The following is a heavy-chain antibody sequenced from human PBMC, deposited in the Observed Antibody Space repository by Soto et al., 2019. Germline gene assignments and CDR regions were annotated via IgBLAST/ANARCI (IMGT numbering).Heavy chain of an antibody. Sequence: GGSLRLSCAASGFTFSSYWMSWVRQAPGKGLEWVANIKQDGSEKYYVDSVKGRFTISRDNAKNSLYLQMNSLRAEDTAVYYCAREGALIAVAGTDLDYWGQGTLVTVSS. V-gene: IGHV3-7*01. J-gene: IGHJ4*02. CDR1: GFTFSSYW. CDR3: AREGALIAVAGTDLDY. CDR2: IKQDGSEK. D-gene: IGHD6-19*01.